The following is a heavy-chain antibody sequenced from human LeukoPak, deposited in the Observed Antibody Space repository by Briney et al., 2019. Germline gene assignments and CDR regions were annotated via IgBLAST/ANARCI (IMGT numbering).Heavy chain of an antibody. CDR1: GYTFTSYA. D-gene: IGHD3-22*01. CDR2: INTNTGNP. V-gene: IGHV7-4-1*02. Sequence: ASVKVSCKASGYTFTSYAMNWVRQAPGQGLEWMGRINTNTGNPTYAQGFTGRFVFSLDTSVSTAYLQISSLKAEDTAVYYCARGYYYDSSGYYYVAWFDPWGQGTLVTVSS. CDR3: ARGYYYDSSGYYYVAWFDP. J-gene: IGHJ5*02.